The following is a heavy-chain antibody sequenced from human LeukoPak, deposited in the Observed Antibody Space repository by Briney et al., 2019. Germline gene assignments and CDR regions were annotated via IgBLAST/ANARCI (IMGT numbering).Heavy chain of an antibody. V-gene: IGHV1-24*01. D-gene: IGHD2-2*01. CDR1: GYTLIELS. CDR3: ATTYCSSTSCLDAFDI. Sequence: GASVKVSCKVSGYTLIELSMHWVRQAPGKGLEWMGGFDPEDGETIYAQKFQGRVTMTEDTSTDTAYMELSSLRSEDTAVYYCATTYCSSTSCLDAFDIWGQGTMVTVSS. CDR2: FDPEDGET. J-gene: IGHJ3*02.